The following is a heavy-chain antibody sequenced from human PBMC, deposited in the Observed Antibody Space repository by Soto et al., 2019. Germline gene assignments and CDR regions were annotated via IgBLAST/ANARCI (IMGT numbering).Heavy chain of an antibody. CDR1: GYTFTRFG. D-gene: IGHD3-10*01. CDR3: PRDFESGGPFVVGFDY. J-gene: IGHJ4*02. CDR2: ISGHNGNT. Sequence: QVQLVQSGTEVKKPGASVKVSCKASGYTFTRFGINWVRQAPGQGLEWMVWISGHNGNTHSAQNLQGRVTVTTDTHTSTGYMQLMSLRFVDTALYYCPRDFESGGPFVVGFDYWCQGPLVTVSS. V-gene: IGHV1-18*01.